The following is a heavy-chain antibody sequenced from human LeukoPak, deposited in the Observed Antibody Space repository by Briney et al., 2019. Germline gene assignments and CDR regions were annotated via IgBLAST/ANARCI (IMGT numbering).Heavy chain of an antibody. D-gene: IGHD1-26*01. Sequence: QTGGSLRLSCVVSIFNFDNYAMTWVRQAPGKGLEWVSAIGGSGVSKFYGDSVKGRFTISRDNSKNTLYLQMERLRAEDTAIYYCALIDGVGPKDYWGPGTLVTVSS. J-gene: IGHJ4*02. CDR1: IFNFDNYA. CDR2: IGGSGVSK. V-gene: IGHV3-23*02. CDR3: ALIDGVGPKDY.